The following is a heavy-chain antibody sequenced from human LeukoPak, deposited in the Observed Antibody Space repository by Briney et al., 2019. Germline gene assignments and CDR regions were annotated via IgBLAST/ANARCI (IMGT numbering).Heavy chain of an antibody. Sequence: SETLSLTCAVSGGSFSGYYWSWIRQPPGKRLEWIGSIYYSGSTYYNPSLKSRVTISVDTSKNHFSLKLSSVTAADTAVYYCARDPLDYCSSTSCYPDSPFDIWGQGTMVTVSS. D-gene: IGHD2-2*01. V-gene: IGHV4-34*01. CDR3: ARDPLDYCSSTSCYPDSPFDI. CDR2: IYYSGST. CDR1: GGSFSGYY. J-gene: IGHJ3*02.